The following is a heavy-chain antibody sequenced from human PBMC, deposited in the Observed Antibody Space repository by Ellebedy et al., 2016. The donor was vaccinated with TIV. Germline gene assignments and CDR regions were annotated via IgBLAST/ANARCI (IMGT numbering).Heavy chain of an antibody. CDR2: INPNSGGT. V-gene: IGHV1-2*02. D-gene: IGHD1-26*01. CDR1: GYTFTGYY. CDR3: AGDHWWELPDRDYYYYGMDV. J-gene: IGHJ6*02. Sequence: AASVKVSCKASGYTFTGYYMHWALQAPGQGLEWMGWINPNSGGTNYAQKFQGRVSMTRDTSISTAYMELSRLRSDDTAVYYCAGDHWWELPDRDYYYYGMDVWGQGTTVTVSS.